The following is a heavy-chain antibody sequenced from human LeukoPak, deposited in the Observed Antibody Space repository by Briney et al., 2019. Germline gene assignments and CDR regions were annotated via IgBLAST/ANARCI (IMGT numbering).Heavy chain of an antibody. D-gene: IGHD2-21*01. CDR3: ARYVVASACFDS. J-gene: IGHJ4*02. CDR1: GFTLSGYW. Sequence: PRRSLRLSCAASGFTLSGYWMHSVRQAPGEGLVWVSRMNSAGTVTTYADSVRGRFTIPRDNAKNTLYLQMSSLRAEDTAVYYCARYVVASACFDSWGQGTPVTVSS. V-gene: IGHV3-74*01. CDR2: MNSAGTVT.